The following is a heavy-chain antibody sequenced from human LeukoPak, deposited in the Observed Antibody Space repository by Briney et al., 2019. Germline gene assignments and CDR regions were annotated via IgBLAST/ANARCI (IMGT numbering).Heavy chain of an antibody. CDR2: INPSGGST. D-gene: IGHD3-16*02. V-gene: IGHV1-46*01. CDR1: GYTFTSYY. J-gene: IGHJ5*02. Sequence: ASVKVSCKASGYTFTSYYMHWVRQAPGQGLEWMGRINPSGGSTSYAQKFQGRVTMTRDTSTSTVYMELSSLRSEDTAVYYCAREGGVNRLIQGWFDPWGQGSLVTVSS. CDR3: AREGGVNRLIQGWFDP.